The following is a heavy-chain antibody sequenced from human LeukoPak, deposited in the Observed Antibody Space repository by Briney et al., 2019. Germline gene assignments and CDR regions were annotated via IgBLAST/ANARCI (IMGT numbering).Heavy chain of an antibody. Sequence: SETLSLTCTVSGGSISSYYWSWIRQRPGRGLEGIGYIYYSGSTSYNPSLKSRVTISVDTSKNQFSLKLSSVTAADTAVYYCARRGPYRGYDYDYWGQGTLVTVSS. V-gene: IGHV4-59*01. CDR3: ARRGPYRGYDYDY. CDR2: IYYSGST. D-gene: IGHD5-12*01. CDR1: GGSISSYY. J-gene: IGHJ4*02.